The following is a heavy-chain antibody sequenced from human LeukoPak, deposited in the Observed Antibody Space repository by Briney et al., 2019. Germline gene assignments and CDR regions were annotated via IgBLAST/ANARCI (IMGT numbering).Heavy chain of an antibody. V-gene: IGHV6-1*01. J-gene: IGHJ5*02. Sequence: SQTLSLTCAISGDSVSSNSAAWNWIRQSPSRGLEWLGRTYYRSKWYNDYAVSVKSRITINPDTSKNQFSLKLSSVTAADTAVYYCASRASIAVAGTDNWFDPWGQGTLVTVSS. D-gene: IGHD6-19*01. CDR1: GDSVSSNSAA. CDR3: ASRASIAVAGTDNWFDP. CDR2: TYYRSKWYN.